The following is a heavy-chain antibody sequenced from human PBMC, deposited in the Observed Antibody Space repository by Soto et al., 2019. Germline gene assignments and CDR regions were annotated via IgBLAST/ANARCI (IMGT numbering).Heavy chain of an antibody. CDR2: INNGGSST. V-gene: IGHV3-23*01. D-gene: IGHD2-15*01. CDR3: KTSSGLEVDY. Sequence: PGGSLRLSCAASGFTFSNYGMSWVRQAPGKGLEWVSSINNGGSSTYYADSVKGRFTISRDNSKNTLYLQMNSLRIDDTAVYYCKTSSGLEVDYWGQGALVTVSS. J-gene: IGHJ4*02. CDR1: GFTFSNYG.